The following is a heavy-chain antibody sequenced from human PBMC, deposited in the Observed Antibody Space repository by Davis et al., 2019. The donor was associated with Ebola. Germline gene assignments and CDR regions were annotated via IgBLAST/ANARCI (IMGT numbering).Heavy chain of an antibody. V-gene: IGHV1-2*02. CDR1: GYTFTGYY. Sequence: ASVQVSCKASGYTFTGYYMHWVRQAPGQGLEWMGWINPNSGGTNYAQKFQGRVTMTRDTSISTAYMELSRLRSDDTAVYYCARWTGYSSGWYSFGYYYGMDVWGQGTTVTVSS. CDR2: INPNSGGT. J-gene: IGHJ6*02. D-gene: IGHD6-19*01. CDR3: ARWTGYSSGWYSFGYYYGMDV.